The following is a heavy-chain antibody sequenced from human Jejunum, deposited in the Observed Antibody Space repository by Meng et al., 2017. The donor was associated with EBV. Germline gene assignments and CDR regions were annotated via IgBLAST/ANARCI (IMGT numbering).Heavy chain of an antibody. CDR1: GFTFSSYW. CDR3: SRDLVGSADD. CDR2: INEDGRIT. V-gene: IGHV3-74*01. Sequence: EVKLGESGGALVKPGGSLRLSCAASGFTFSSYWMHWVRQAPGKGLVWVSRINEDGRITTYADSVKGRFTISRDNTKNTLYLQMNSLRAEDTAVYFCSRDLVGSADDWGQGTLVTVSS. J-gene: IGHJ4*02. D-gene: IGHD6-25*01.